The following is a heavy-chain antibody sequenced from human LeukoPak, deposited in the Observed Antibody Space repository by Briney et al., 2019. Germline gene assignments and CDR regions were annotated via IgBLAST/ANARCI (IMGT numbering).Heavy chain of an antibody. CDR1: GGSISSGSYY. Sequence: SQTLSLTCTVSGGSISSGSYYWSWIRQPAGKGLEWIGRIYTSGSTNYNPSLKSRVTISVATSKNQFSLKLSSVTAADTAVYYCASSESGYYSNWFDPWGQGTLVTVSS. J-gene: IGHJ5*02. V-gene: IGHV4-61*02. CDR3: ASSESGYYSNWFDP. D-gene: IGHD3-22*01. CDR2: IYTSGST.